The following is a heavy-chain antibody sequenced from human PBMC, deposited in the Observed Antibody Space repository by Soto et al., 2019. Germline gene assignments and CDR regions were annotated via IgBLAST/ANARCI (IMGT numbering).Heavy chain of an antibody. CDR2: ITAYYGNT. CDR1: GYTFTSYG. CDR3: ERDEVITFGGVIVFDYYYGMDV. D-gene: IGHD3-16*02. J-gene: IGHJ6*02. V-gene: IGHV1-18*04. Sequence: QVQLVQSGAEVKKPGASVKVSCKASGYTFTSYGISWVRQAPGQGLEWMGWITAYYGNTNYAQQLQGKVPMTTDTAMSTAYMELRSLRTGYTAVYYCERDEVITFGGVIVFDYYYGMDVWGPGSTGTVCS.